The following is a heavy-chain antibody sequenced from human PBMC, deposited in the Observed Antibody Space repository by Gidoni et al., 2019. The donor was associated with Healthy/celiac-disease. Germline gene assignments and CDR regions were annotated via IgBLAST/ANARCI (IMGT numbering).Heavy chain of an antibody. Sequence: QVQLVQSGAEVKKPGSSVKVSCKASGGTFSSYAISWVRQAPGQGLEWMGGIIPIFGTANYAQKFQGRVTITADKSTSTAYMELSSLRSEDTAVYYCARGGGSYYYDSSGYYPYYYYYMDVWGKGTTVTVSS. CDR1: GGTFSSYA. J-gene: IGHJ6*03. CDR2: IIPIFGTA. CDR3: ARGGGSYYYDSSGYYPYYYYYMDV. V-gene: IGHV1-69*06. D-gene: IGHD3-22*01.